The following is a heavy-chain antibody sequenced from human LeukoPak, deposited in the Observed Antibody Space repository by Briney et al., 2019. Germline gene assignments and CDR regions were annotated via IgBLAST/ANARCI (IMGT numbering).Heavy chain of an antibody. V-gene: IGHV3-7*01. D-gene: IGHD4-17*01. CDR2: INQGASQK. CDR1: GFTFSNFW. CDR3: ARLFGDVTIYDY. Sequence: SGGSLRLSCATSGFTFSNFWMSWVRQAPGRGLEWVASINQGASQKYYLDSVKGRFTISRDNNVKNSLYLEMNSLRAEDTAEYYCARLFGDVTIYDYWGQGTLVTVSS. J-gene: IGHJ4*02.